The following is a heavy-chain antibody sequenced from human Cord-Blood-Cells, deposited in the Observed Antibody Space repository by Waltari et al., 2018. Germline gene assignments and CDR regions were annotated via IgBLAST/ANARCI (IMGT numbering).Heavy chain of an antibody. Sequence: QLQLQESGPGLVKPSETLSLTCTVSGGSISSRSYYWSWIRQPPGKGLECIGSIYYSGITYYNPSLKSRVTISVDTSKNQFSLKLSSVTAADTAVYYCAKYSSGWYWYFDLWGRGTLVTVSS. CDR1: GGSISSRSYY. J-gene: IGHJ2*01. CDR3: AKYSSGWYWYFDL. D-gene: IGHD6-19*01. V-gene: IGHV4-39*01. CDR2: IYYSGIT.